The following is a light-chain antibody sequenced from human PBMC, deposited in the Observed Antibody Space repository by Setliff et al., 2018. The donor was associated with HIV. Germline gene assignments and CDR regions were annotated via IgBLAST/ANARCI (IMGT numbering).Light chain of an antibody. J-gene: IGLJ1*01. CDR2: EVS. Sequence: SVLAQPASVSGSPGQSITISCTGTSSVVGGYNYVSWYHQHPGKAPKVMIYEVSNRPSGVSNRFSGSKSGNTASLTISGLQAEDEADYHCTSYTSSYTLVFGTGTKGTVL. CDR3: TSYTSSYTLV. CDR1: SSVVGGYNY. V-gene: IGLV2-14*01.